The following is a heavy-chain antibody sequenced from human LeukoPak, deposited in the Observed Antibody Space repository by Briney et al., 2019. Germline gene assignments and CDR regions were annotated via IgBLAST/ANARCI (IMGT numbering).Heavy chain of an antibody. V-gene: IGHV3-23*01. Sequence: GGSLRLSCAASGFTFSSYAMSWVRQAPGKGLEWVSAISGSGGSTYYADSVKGRFTISRDNSKNTLYLQMNSLRAEDTALYYCAKRGDYRDSKYFDYWGQGTLVTVSS. J-gene: IGHJ4*02. CDR3: AKRGDYRDSKYFDY. D-gene: IGHD4-17*01. CDR2: ISGSGGST. CDR1: GFTFSSYA.